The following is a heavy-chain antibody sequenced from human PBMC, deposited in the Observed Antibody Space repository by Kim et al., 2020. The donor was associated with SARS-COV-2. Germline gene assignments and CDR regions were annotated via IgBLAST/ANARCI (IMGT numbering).Heavy chain of an antibody. V-gene: IGHV3-21*01. Sequence: GGSLRLSCAASGFTFSSYSMNWVRQAPGKGLEWVSSISSSSSYIYYADSVKGRFTISRDNAKNSLYLQMNSLRAEDTAVYYCASIPIIAAAGPVDYWGQGTRVTVSS. CDR1: GFTFSSYS. CDR3: ASIPIIAAAGPVDY. D-gene: IGHD6-13*01. CDR2: ISSSSSYI. J-gene: IGHJ4*02.